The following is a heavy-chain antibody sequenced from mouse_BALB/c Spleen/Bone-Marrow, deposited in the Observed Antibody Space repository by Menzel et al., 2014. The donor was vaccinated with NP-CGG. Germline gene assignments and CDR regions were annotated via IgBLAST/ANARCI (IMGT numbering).Heavy chain of an antibody. CDR2: IFPGDSTT. CDR3: VRSRLRDWYFDV. Sequence: VKLQESGVELVKPGASVKLSCKASGNTFTSYDINWVRQRPEQGLEWIGWIFPGDSTTKYNEEFKGKATLSTDKSSSTVHMQLIRLTSEDSAVYFCVRSRLRDWYFDVWGAGTTVTISS. CDR1: GNTFTSYD. D-gene: IGHD1-2*01. J-gene: IGHJ1*01. V-gene: IGHV1-85*01.